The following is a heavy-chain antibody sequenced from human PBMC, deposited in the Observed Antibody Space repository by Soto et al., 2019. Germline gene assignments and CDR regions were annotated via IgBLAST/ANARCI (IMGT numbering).Heavy chain of an antibody. CDR2: ISAYNGNT. J-gene: IGHJ5*02. CDR1: GYTFTSYG. V-gene: IGHV1-18*01. CDR3: AREDMKLYNWFDP. D-gene: IGHD1-1*01. Sequence: ASVTVSCQASGYTFTSYGISWVRQAPGQGLEWMGWISAYNGNTNYAQKLQGRVTMTTDTSTSTAYMELRSLRSDDTAVYYCAREDMKLYNWFDPWGQGTLVTVSS.